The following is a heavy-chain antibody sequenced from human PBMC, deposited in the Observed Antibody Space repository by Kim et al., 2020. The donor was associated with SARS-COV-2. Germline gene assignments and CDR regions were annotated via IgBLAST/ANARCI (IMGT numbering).Heavy chain of an antibody. J-gene: IGHJ6*01. V-gene: IGHV3-23*03. CDR2: IYCGGSSE. CDR1: GFTFSSYG. D-gene: IGHD1-26*01. CDR3: TDASYYYHILYVCCYG. Sequence: GGSLRLSCAASGFTFSSYGMSWVRQAPGKGLEGVSGIYCGGSSEYYAASVKGRFTFSSDNSNTTLFLQINMLGAEDTAVYYCTDASYYYHILYVCCYG.